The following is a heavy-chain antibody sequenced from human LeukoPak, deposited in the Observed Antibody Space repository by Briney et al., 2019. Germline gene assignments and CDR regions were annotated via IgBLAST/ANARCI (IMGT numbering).Heavy chain of an antibody. Sequence: PSETLSLTCTVSGGSISSGDYYWSWIRQPPGKGLEWIGYIYYSGSTYYNPSLKSRVTISVDTSKNQFSLKLSSVTAADTAVYYCARGDEAVAGPDAFDIWGQGTMVTVSS. CDR2: IYYSGST. CDR1: GGSISSGDYY. CDR3: ARGDEAVAGPDAFDI. J-gene: IGHJ3*02. V-gene: IGHV4-30-4*08. D-gene: IGHD6-19*01.